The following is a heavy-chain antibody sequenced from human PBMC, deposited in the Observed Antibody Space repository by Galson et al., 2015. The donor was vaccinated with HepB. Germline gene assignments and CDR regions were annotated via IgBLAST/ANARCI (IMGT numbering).Heavy chain of an antibody. CDR3: ARDGYSSGWYGDY. CDR2: IKQDGSEK. J-gene: IGHJ4*02. D-gene: IGHD6-19*01. V-gene: IGHV3-7*03. CDR1: GFTFSSYW. Sequence: SLRLSCAASGFTFSSYWMSWVRQAPGKGLEWVANIKQDGSEKYYVDSVKGRFTISRDNAKNSLYLQMNSLRAEDTAVYYCARDGYSSGWYGDYWGQGTLVTVSS.